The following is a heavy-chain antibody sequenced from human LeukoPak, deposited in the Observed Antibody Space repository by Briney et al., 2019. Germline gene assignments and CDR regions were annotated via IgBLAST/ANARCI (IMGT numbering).Heavy chain of an antibody. Sequence: SETLSLTCAVSGGSISSGGYSWSWIRQPPGKGLESIGYIYHSGSTYYNPSLKSRVTISVDRSKNQFSLKLSSVTAADTAVYYCARALYDSSGYYNDYWGQGTLVTVSS. CDR3: ARALYDSSGYYNDY. J-gene: IGHJ4*02. D-gene: IGHD3-22*01. CDR2: IYHSGST. CDR1: GGSISSGGYS. V-gene: IGHV4-30-2*01.